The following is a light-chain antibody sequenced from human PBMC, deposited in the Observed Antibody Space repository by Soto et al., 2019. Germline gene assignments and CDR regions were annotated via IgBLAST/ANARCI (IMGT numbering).Light chain of an antibody. CDR1: SSNIGTGYD. CDR3: QSYDSSLSGSV. CDR2: GNT. Sequence: QSVLTQPPSVSGAPGQRVTISCTGGSSNIGTGYDVHWYQQLPGTAPKLLIYGNTNRPSGVPDRFSGSKSGTSASLAITGLQAEDEADDYCQSYDSSLSGSVFGGGTKLTVL. J-gene: IGLJ2*01. V-gene: IGLV1-40*01.